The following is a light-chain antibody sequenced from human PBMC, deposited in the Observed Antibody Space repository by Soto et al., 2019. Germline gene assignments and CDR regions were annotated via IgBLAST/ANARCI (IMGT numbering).Light chain of an antibody. J-gene: IGKJ1*01. CDR2: EAS. CDR3: QQRSDWPWT. Sequence: ELFLTQSPGTLSLSPGERATLSCRASQSVSSYLAWYQQKPGQAPRLLMYEASSRATGIPARLSGGGYGTDLTITISSIETEDFEVYYCQQRSDWPWTFGQGTKVDIK. CDR1: QSVSSY. V-gene: IGKV3-11*01.